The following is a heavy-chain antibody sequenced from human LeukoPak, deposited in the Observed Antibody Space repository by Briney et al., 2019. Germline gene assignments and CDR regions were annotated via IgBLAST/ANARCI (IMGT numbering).Heavy chain of an antibody. CDR2: ISGSDGRK. CDR3: AKDSYYDSSGYYSVFDY. D-gene: IGHD3-22*01. V-gene: IGHV3-23*01. Sequence: GGSLRLSCAASGFTFSSFAMTWVRQAPGKGLEWVSAISGSDGRKFYADSVKGRFTISRDNSKNTLYLQMNSLRAEDTAVYYCAKDSYYDSSGYYSVFDYWGQGTLVTVSS. CDR1: GFTFSSFA. J-gene: IGHJ4*02.